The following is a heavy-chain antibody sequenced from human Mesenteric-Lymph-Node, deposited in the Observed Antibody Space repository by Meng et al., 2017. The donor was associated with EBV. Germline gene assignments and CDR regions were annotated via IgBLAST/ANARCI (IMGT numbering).Heavy chain of an antibody. V-gene: IGHV4-30-2*01. J-gene: IGHJ5*02. CDR3: ARLDSSGYYTGWFDP. Sequence: LERQEPGSGLVKPSQTLSLTCAVSGGSISSGGYSWSWIRQPPGKGLEWIGYIYHSGSTYYNPSLKSRVTISVDRSKNQFSLKLSSVTAADTAVYYCARLDSSGYYTGWFDPWGQGTLVTVSS. CDR2: IYHSGST. CDR1: GGSISSGGYS. D-gene: IGHD3-22*01.